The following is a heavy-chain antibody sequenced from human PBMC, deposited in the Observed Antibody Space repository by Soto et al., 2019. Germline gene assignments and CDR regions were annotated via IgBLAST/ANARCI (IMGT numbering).Heavy chain of an antibody. CDR3: AREGHRGREYQSPYGMDV. CDR2: IIPIFGTA. CDR1: GGTFSSYA. Sequence: QVQLVQSGAEVKKPGSSVKVSCKASGGTFSSYAISWVRQAPGQGLEWMGGIIPIFGTANYAQKFQGRVTITADESTSTAYMELSSLRSEDTAVYYCAREGHRGREYQSPYGMDVWGQGTTVTVSS. D-gene: IGHD2-2*01. J-gene: IGHJ6*02. V-gene: IGHV1-69*12.